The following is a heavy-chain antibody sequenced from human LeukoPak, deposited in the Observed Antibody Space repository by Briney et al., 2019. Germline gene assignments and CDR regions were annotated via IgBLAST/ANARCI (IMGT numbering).Heavy chain of an antibody. CDR3: ARIRDSGGYHFDY. V-gene: IGHV4-59*01. D-gene: IGHD3-16*02. Sequence: SETLSLTCTVSGGSISSYYWSWIRQPPGRGLEWIGYIYYSGSTNYNPSLKSRVTMSLDTSKNRISLEVSSVIAADTAVYYCARIRDSGGYHFDYWGQGILVTVSS. CDR1: GGSISSYY. J-gene: IGHJ4*02. CDR2: IYYSGST.